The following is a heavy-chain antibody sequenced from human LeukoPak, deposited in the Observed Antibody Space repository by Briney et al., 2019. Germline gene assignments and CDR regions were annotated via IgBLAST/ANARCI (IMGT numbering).Heavy chain of an antibody. V-gene: IGHV4-59*01. J-gene: IGHJ4*02. D-gene: IGHD5-18*01. CDR1: GGSISSYY. Sequence: SETLSLTCTVSGGSISSYYWSWIRQPPGKGLEGIGYIYYSGSTNYNPSLKSRVTISVDTSKNQFSLKLSSVTAADTAVYYCARGHSYVSYYFDYWGQGTLVTVSS. CDR3: ARGHSYVSYYFDY. CDR2: IYYSGST.